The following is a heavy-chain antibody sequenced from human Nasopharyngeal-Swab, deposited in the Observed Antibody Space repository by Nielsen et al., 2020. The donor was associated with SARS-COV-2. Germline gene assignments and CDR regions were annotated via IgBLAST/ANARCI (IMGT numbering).Heavy chain of an antibody. V-gene: IGHV3-23*03. CDR1: GFTFNSYA. D-gene: IGHD3-22*01. Sequence: GESLKISCAASGFTFNSYAMSWVRQAPGKGLEWVSVIYSGGSSTYYADSVKGRFTISRDNSKNTLYLQMNSLRAEDTAVYYCAKDLGYYDSSGYYGNAFDIWGQGTMVTVSS. J-gene: IGHJ3*02. CDR2: IYSGGSST. CDR3: AKDLGYYDSSGYYGNAFDI.